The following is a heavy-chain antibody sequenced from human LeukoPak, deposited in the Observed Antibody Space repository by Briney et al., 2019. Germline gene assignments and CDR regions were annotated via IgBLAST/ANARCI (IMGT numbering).Heavy chain of an antibody. CDR2: IYHSGST. D-gene: IGHD2-2*01. Sequence: PSGTLSLTCAVSRGSISSNNWWSWVRQSPGKRLEWIGEIYHSGSTNYNPSLKSRVTISVDTSKNQFSLKLSSVTAADTAVYYCARHSIVVGASLNWFDPWGQGTLVTVSS. V-gene: IGHV4-4*02. CDR1: RGSISSNNW. J-gene: IGHJ5*02. CDR3: ARHSIVVGASLNWFDP.